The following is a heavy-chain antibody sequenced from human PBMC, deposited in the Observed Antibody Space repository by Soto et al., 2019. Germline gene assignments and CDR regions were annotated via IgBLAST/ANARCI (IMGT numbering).Heavy chain of an antibody. CDR1: GGTFSNFA. CDR2: INRISGTA. V-gene: IGHV1-69*01. J-gene: IGHJ6*02. Sequence: QVQLVQSGAEVKKPGSSVKVSCKASGGTFSNFAINWVRQAPGQGLEWMGAINRISGTANYAQNFQGRVTITADESTSIGYMELSSLRSEDTAVYYCARGIGDSGGYPNDYDGMDVWGQGTTVTVSS. CDR3: ARGIGDSGGYPNDYDGMDV. D-gene: IGHD3-22*01.